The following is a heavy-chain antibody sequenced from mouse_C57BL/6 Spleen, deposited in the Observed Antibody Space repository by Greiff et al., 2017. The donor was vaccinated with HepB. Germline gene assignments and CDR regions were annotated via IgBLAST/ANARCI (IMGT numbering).Heavy chain of an antibody. Sequence: VNVVESGPELVKPGASVKISCKASGYAFSSSWMNWVKQRPGKGLEWIGRIYPGDGDTNYNGKFKGKATLTADKSSSTAYMQLSSLTSEDSAVYFCARDGSSYHWYFDVWGTGTTVTVSS. J-gene: IGHJ1*03. CDR1: GYAFSSSW. V-gene: IGHV1-82*01. D-gene: IGHD1-1*01. CDR2: IYPGDGDT. CDR3: ARDGSSYHWYFDV.